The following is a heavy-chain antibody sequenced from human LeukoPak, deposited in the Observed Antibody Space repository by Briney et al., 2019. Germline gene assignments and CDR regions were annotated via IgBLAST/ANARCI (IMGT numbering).Heavy chain of an antibody. Sequence: PGGSLRLSCAASGFTFSSSAMGWVRQAPGKGLEWVAFIRYDGSHKYYVGSVKGRFTISRDNSKNTLYLQMNSLRAEDTAVYYCARSLVVGATYPYHWGQGTLVTVSS. CDR1: GFTFSSSA. CDR3: ARSLVVGATYPYH. V-gene: IGHV3-30*02. CDR2: IRYDGSHK. J-gene: IGHJ5*02. D-gene: IGHD1-26*01.